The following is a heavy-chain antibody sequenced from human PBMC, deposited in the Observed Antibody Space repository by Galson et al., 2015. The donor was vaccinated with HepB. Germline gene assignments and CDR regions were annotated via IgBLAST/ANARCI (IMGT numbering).Heavy chain of an antibody. V-gene: IGHV3-30*18. CDR2: VSYDGSNE. CDR1: GFSFSNYG. Sequence: SLRLSCAASGFSFSNYGMHWVRQAPGKGLEWVAAVSYDGSNEYYADSVKGRFAISRDSSKNTLFLQLDSLRAEDTAVYYCAKDIGGERWQKLVRGGDYWGQGTLVTVSS. J-gene: IGHJ4*02. CDR3: AKDIGGERWQKLVRGGDY. D-gene: IGHD6-6*01.